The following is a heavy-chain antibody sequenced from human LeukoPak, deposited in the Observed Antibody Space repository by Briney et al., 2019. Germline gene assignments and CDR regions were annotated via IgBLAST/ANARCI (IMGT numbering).Heavy chain of an antibody. D-gene: IGHD5-12*01. CDR1: GGSMNSYY. Sequence: SDTLSLTCTVSGGSMNSYYWTWIRQPAGKGLEWIRRIYTSGSTNYNPSLKSRVTMSLDTSKNQFSLRLSSVTAADTAVYYCARGGELEIVAHFGYWGQGTLVTVSS. V-gene: IGHV4-4*07. J-gene: IGHJ4*02. CDR2: IYTSGST. CDR3: ARGGELEIVAHFGY.